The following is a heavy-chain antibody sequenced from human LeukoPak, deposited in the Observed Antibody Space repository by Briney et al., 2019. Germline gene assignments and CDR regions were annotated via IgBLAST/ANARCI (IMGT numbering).Heavy chain of an antibody. CDR3: AAQCNDDFCCKRDYMDV. Sequence: ASVKVSCKTSKNMFTGYFMHWVRQAPGQGLEWIGWINPNSGGTLFARRFQGRVTMTRDTSIGATYMELSRLTSDDTALYYCAAQCNDDFCCKRDYMDVWGKGTMVIVPS. CDR1: KNMFTGYF. D-gene: IGHD1-1*01. CDR2: INPNSGGT. J-gene: IGHJ6*03. V-gene: IGHV1-2*02.